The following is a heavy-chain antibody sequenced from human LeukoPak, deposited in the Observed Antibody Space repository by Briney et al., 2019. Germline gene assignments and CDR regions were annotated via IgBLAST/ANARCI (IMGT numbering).Heavy chain of an antibody. V-gene: IGHV4-39*01. CDR1: GGSISSSSYY. D-gene: IGHD2-15*01. J-gene: IGHJ4*02. CDR3: ARPILGGSCYLPT. Sequence: PSETLSLTCTVSGGSISSSSYYWGWIRQPPGKGVGWVGSIYYSGSTYYNPSIKSRVTISVDTSKNQFSLKLSSVTAADTAVYYCARPILGGSCYLPTGGQGTLVTVSS. CDR2: IYYSGST.